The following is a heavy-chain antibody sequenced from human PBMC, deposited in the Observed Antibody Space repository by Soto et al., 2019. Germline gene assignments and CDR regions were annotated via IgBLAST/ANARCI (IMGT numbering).Heavy chain of an antibody. J-gene: IGHJ5*02. CDR2: IYYTGVS. CDR1: GDSVTTGDYY. V-gene: IGHV4-61*08. D-gene: IGHD5-12*01. CDR3: AGFLLEVATIYH. Sequence: PSETLSLTCTVSGDSVTTGDYYWSWIRQRPGKGLEWIGHIYYTGVSKYNPSLKSRVTISLDTSDNQFSLHLASVTTADTAMYYCAGFLLEVATIYHWGRGTLVTVSS.